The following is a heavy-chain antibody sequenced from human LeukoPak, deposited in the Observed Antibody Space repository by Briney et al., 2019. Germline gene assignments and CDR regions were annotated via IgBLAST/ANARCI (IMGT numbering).Heavy chain of an antibody. CDR2: IKQDGGEI. CDR1: GFTFSRYW. D-gene: IGHD3-22*01. Sequence: AEGSLRLSCAASGFTFSRYWMSWVRQVPRKGLEWVANIKQDGGEIYYVDSVKGRFTISRDNAKSSLYLQMNSLRAGDTAVYYCARDKGDYDTSGSLFVFGGQGTPVTVSS. V-gene: IGHV3-7*03. CDR3: ARDKGDYDTSGSLFVF. J-gene: IGHJ4*02.